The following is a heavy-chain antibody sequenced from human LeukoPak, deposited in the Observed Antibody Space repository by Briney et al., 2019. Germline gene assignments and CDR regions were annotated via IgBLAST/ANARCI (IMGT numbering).Heavy chain of an antibody. V-gene: IGHV3-48*03. CDR2: ISSSGRTM. D-gene: IGHD6-19*01. CDR3: AHQSSGWRYYFDY. J-gene: IGHJ4*02. CDR1: GFSFSSYE. Sequence: GGSLRLSCAASGFSFSSYEMNWVRQAPGKGLEWVPYISSSGRTMYYADSVKGRFTISRDNAKNSLYLQMNSLRAEDTAVYYCAHQSSGWRYYFDYWGQGTLVTVSS.